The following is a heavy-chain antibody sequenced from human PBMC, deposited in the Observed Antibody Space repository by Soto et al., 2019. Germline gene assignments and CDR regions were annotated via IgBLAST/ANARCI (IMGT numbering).Heavy chain of an antibody. J-gene: IGHJ6*02. CDR2: ISYDGSNK. V-gene: IGHV3-30-3*01. D-gene: IGHD5-18*01. CDR1: GFTFSSYA. CDR3: RAYSYGDYYYYGMDV. Sequence: QVQLVESGGGVVQPGRSLRLSCAASGFTFSSYAMHWVRQAPGKGLEWVAVISYDGSNKYYADSVKGRFTISRDNSKNTLYLQMNSLRAEDTAVYYCRAYSYGDYYYYGMDVWGQGTTVTVSS.